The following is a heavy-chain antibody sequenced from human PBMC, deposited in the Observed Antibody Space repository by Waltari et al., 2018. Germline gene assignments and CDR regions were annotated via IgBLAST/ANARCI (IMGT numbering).Heavy chain of an antibody. CDR1: GGSISSYY. V-gene: IGHV4-59*01. Sequence: QLQLQESGPGLVKPSETLSLTCTVSGGSISSYYWRWIRQPPGKGLEWIGYIYYSGSTNYNPSLKSRVTISVDTSKNQFSLKLSSVTAADTAVYYCARAIGTMVRGVNNWFDPWGQGTLVTVSS. CDR2: IYYSGST. D-gene: IGHD3-10*01. CDR3: ARAIGTMVRGVNNWFDP. J-gene: IGHJ5*02.